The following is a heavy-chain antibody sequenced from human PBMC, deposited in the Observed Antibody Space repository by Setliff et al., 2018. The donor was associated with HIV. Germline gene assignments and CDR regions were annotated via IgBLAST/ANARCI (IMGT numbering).Heavy chain of an antibody. CDR1: GFIFSNYV. Sequence: GGSLRLSYAASGFIFSNYVMHWVRQTPGKGLEWVSFIYVDGSNSDYADSVKGRFTISRDNSKNRLYLQMNGLRVEDTAVYYCARDMWNRRMFYFDSWGQGTLVTVSS. V-gene: IGHV3-33*01. J-gene: IGHJ4*02. CDR2: IYVDGSNS. D-gene: IGHD1-1*01. CDR3: ARDMWNRRMFYFDS.